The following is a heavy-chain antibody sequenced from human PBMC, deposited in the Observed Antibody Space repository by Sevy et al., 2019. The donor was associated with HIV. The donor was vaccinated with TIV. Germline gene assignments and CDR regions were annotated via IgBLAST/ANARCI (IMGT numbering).Heavy chain of an antibody. J-gene: IGHJ4*02. CDR3: ANDRCVPVGGDLEY. Sequence: GGSLRLSCAASGFSNYAMSWVRQAPGRGLEWLSGISGSGGSTFYADSVKGRFSISRDNFKNILYLQMNRLRDEYTAVYYCANDRCVPVGGDLEYWGQGTLVTVSS. CDR2: ISGSGGST. D-gene: IGHD1-26*01. CDR1: GFSNYA. V-gene: IGHV3-23*01.